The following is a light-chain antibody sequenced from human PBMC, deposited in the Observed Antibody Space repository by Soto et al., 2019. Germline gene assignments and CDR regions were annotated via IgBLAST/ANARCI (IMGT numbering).Light chain of an antibody. CDR2: EAS. J-gene: IGKJ4*01. CDR1: QSISSW. V-gene: IGKV1-5*01. Sequence: DIQMTQSPSTLSASVGDRVTITCRASQSISSWLAWYQQKPGRAPNLLISEASSLNSEGPLRFSGSGYGTELTLFIRSLQPNDFATYYCQQYDRFPLTFGEGTKEEIK. CDR3: QQYDRFPLT.